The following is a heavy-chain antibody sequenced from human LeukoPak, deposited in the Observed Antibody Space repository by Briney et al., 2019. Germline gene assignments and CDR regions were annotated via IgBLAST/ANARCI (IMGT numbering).Heavy chain of an antibody. CDR2: INPSGGST. CDR3: ARPSYDYVWGSYRYDRGSFDY. J-gene: IGHJ4*02. Sequence: GASVKVSCKASGYTFTSYYMHWVRQAPGQGLEWMGIINPSGGSTSYAQKFQGRVTMTRDMSTSTVYMELSSLRSEDTAVYYCARPSYDYVWGSYRYDRGSFDYWGQGTLVSVSS. V-gene: IGHV1-46*01. CDR1: GYTFTSYY. D-gene: IGHD3-16*02.